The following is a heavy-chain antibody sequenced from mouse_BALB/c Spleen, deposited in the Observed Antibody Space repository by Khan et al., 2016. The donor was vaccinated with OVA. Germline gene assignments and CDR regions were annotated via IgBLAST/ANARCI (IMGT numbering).Heavy chain of an antibody. J-gene: IGHJ2*01. Sequence: EVQLKESGAELVTPGATVTMSCTASGFKIKDTYIHWLKQWPEQGLEWIGRIDPPDGNTKYDPKFPGQATITADTSTNTVYLQLSSLPSEDTAVYYCARMAGKGGQGTTLTVSS. V-gene: IGHV14-3*02. CDR2: IDPPDGNT. CDR3: ARMAGK. CDR1: GFKIKDTY.